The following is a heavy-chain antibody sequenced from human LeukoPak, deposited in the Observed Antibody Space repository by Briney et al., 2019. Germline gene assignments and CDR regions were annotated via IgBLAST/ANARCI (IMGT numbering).Heavy chain of an antibody. Sequence: PGRSLRLSCAASGFTFSSYAMHWVRQASGKGLEWVAVISYDGSNKYYADSVKGRFTISRDNSKNTLYLQMNSLRAEDTAVYYCARDSHTMAREPYGMDVWGQGTTVTVSS. J-gene: IGHJ6*01. CDR1: GFTFSSYA. V-gene: IGHV3-30-3*01. CDR3: ARDSHTMAREPYGMDV. CDR2: ISYDGSNK. D-gene: IGHD3-10*01.